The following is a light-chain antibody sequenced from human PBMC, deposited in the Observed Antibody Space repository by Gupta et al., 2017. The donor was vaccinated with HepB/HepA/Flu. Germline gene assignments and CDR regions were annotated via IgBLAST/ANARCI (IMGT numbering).Light chain of an antibody. CDR1: SNNVGNEG. V-gene: IGLV10-54*04. CDR3: SSSDTSSNAYV. CDR2: LNN. Sequence: QAGLTQPPSVSKDLSQTATLTCTGSSNNVGNEGAAWLQQHEGHPPKLLFYLNNNRPSGISDRFSSSRSGNTASLTTTELQPEEEADYYCSSSDTSSNAYVFGCGTKVTVL. J-gene: IGLJ1*01.